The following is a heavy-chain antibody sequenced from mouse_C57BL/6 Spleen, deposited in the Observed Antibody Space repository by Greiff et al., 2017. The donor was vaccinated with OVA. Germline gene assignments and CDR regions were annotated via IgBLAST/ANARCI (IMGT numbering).Heavy chain of an antibody. D-gene: IGHD1-1*01. CDR1: GFTFSDYG. J-gene: IGHJ3*01. V-gene: IGHV5-17*01. CDR3: ARRSSSPFAY. Sequence: DVKLVESGGGLVKPGGSLKLSCAASGFTFSDYGMHWVRQAPEKGLEWVAYISSGSSTIYYADTVKGRFTISRDNAKNTLFLQMTSLRSEDTAMYYCARRSSSPFAYWGQGTLVTVSA. CDR2: ISSGSSTI.